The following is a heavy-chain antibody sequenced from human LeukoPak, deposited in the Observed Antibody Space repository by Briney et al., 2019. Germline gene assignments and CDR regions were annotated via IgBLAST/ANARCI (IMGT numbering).Heavy chain of an antibody. J-gene: IGHJ4*02. CDR3: AKDLNGYGCPFDY. V-gene: IGHV3-23*01. Sequence: GGSQTLVCTASGSTFSNQVMSWARQAPGKGLEWVSGIGGADGRTYYADSVKGRFTISRDNSKNTLHLQMNSLRAEDTAVYYCAKDLNGYGCPFDYLGQGTLVTVSS. CDR2: IGGADGRT. D-gene: IGHD5-18*01. CDR1: GSTFSNQV.